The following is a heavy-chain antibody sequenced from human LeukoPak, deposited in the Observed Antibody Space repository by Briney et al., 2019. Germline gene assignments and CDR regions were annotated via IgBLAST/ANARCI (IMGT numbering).Heavy chain of an antibody. CDR2: ISSSGSTI. CDR3: ARSPRRDARHDAFDI. Sequence: GGSLRLSCAASGFTFSDYYMSWIRQAPGKGLEWVSYISSSGSTIYYADSVKGRFTISRDDAKNSLYLQMNSLRAEDTAVYYCARSPRRDARHDAFDIWGQGKMVTVSS. J-gene: IGHJ3*02. V-gene: IGHV3-11*01. D-gene: IGHD5-24*01. CDR1: GFTFSDYY.